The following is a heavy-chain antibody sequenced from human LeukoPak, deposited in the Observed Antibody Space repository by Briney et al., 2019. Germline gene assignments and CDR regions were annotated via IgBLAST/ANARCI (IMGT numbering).Heavy chain of an antibody. CDR2: IRYDGSNK. D-gene: IGHD6-19*01. V-gene: IGHV3-30*02. Sequence: QPGGSLRLSCAASGFTFSNCGIHWVRQAPGKGLDWVTFIRYDGSNKYYADSVKGRFTISRDNSKNTLYLQMNGLRPEDTAVYYCAKELGWLVGPFDIWGQGIMVTVSS. CDR1: GFTFSNCG. J-gene: IGHJ3*02. CDR3: AKELGWLVGPFDI.